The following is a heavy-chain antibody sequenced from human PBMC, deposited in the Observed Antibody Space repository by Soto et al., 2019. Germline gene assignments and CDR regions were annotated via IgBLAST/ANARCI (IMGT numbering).Heavy chain of an antibody. J-gene: IGHJ4*02. V-gene: IGHV3-33*01. CDR3: VRGDNWNDEASDY. Sequence: GGSLRLSCAASGFMFSNHGMHWVRQAPGKGLEWVAVIWSDGNNRYYADSVKGRFTISRDNSKNTLYLQMNGLRAEDTAVYYCVRGDNWNDEASDYWGQGTLVTVSS. CDR1: GFMFSNHG. D-gene: IGHD1-1*01. CDR2: IWSDGNNR.